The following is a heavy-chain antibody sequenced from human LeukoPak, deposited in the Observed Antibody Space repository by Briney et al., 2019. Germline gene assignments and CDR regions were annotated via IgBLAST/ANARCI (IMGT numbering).Heavy chain of an antibody. J-gene: IGHJ6*04. CDR3: ATLVGSSTSCADV. V-gene: IGHV4-34*01. Sequence: SETLSLTCAVYGGSFSGYYWSWIRQPPGKGLEWIGEINHSGSTNYNPSLKSRVTISVDTSKNQFSLKLSSVTAADTAVYYCATLVGSSTSCADVWGKGTTVTVSS. D-gene: IGHD2-2*01. CDR1: GGSFSGYY. CDR2: INHSGST.